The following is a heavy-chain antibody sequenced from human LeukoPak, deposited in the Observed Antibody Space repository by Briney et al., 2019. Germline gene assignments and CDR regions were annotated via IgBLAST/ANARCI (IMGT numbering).Heavy chain of an antibody. CDR2: IYYSGST. D-gene: IGHD7-27*01. J-gene: IGHJ4*02. CDR1: VSSISSGYNY. CDR3: ARAQLGGTFDY. Sequence: PSETLSLTCTVTVSSISSGYNYWSWIRQPPGKGLEWIGYIYYSGSTYYNPSLKSRVTISVDTSKNQFSLKLSSVTAADTAVYYCARAQLGGTFDYWGQGTLVTVSS. V-gene: IGHV4-30-4*01.